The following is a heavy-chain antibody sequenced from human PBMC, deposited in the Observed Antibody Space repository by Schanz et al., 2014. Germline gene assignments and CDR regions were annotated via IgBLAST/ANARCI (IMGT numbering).Heavy chain of an antibody. D-gene: IGHD6-19*01. CDR1: GYTLTNFD. Sequence: QVQLVQSGAEVKKPGASVKVSCKASGYTLTNFDINWVRQAPGQGLEWVGWINTNTGNPTYAQGFTGRFVFSLDTSISTAYLQISSLKAEDTAAYYCTTETIAMAGTFSIWGQGTLVTVSS. J-gene: IGHJ4*02. CDR2: INTNTGNP. V-gene: IGHV7-4-1*02. CDR3: TTETIAMAGTFSI.